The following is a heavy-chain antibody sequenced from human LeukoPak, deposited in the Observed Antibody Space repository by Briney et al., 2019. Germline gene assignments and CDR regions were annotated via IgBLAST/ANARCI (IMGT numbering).Heavy chain of an antibody. J-gene: IGHJ4*02. V-gene: IGHV1-8*02. CDR2: INPNSGKT. Sequence: ASVKVSCKASGYTFTGYYMHWVRQAPGQGLEWMGWINPNSGKTGYVRKFQGRVTMTRDTSISTAYMELSSLTSEDTAVYYCVRVSSGWLDFDYWGQGTLVTVSS. CDR3: VRVSSGWLDFDY. CDR1: GYTFTGYY. D-gene: IGHD6-19*01.